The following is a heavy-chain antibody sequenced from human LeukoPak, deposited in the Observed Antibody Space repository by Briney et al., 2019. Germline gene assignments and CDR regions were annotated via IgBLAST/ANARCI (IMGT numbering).Heavy chain of an antibody. Sequence: GGSLRLSCAASGFTFSSYSMNWVRQAPGKGLEWVSYISSSSSTIYYADSVKGRFTISRDNAKNSLYLQMNSLRAEDTAVYYCVRDHHRRLYDSQARDAFDIWGRGTMVTVSS. CDR3: VRDHHRRLYDSQARDAFDI. V-gene: IGHV3-48*01. D-gene: IGHD5/OR15-5a*01. CDR2: ISSSSSTI. CDR1: GFTFSSYS. J-gene: IGHJ3*02.